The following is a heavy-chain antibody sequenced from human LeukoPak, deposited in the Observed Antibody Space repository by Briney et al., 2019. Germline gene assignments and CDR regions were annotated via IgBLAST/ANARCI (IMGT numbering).Heavy chain of an antibody. CDR2: ISYSGST. J-gene: IGHJ4*02. Sequence: PSQTLSLTCTVSGASISSGGYYWSWIRQHPGKGLEWIGYISYSGSTYYNPSLTSRVTISVDTSKNQFSLKLSSVTAADTAVYYCARGADSSGYYSIFYFDYWGQGTLVTVSS. CDR1: GASISSGGYY. V-gene: IGHV4-31*03. D-gene: IGHD3-22*01. CDR3: ARGADSSGYYSIFYFDY.